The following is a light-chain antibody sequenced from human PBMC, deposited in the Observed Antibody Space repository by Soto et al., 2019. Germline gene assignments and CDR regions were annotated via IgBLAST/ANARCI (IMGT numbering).Light chain of an antibody. V-gene: IGKV1-39*01. Sequence: DIQMTQSPSTLSGSVGDRVTITCRASQTISSWLAWYQQKPGKAPNLLIYAASSLQSGVPSRFSGSGSGTDFTLTISSLQPEDFATYYCQQSYSTLTWTFGQGTKVDIK. CDR1: QTISSW. CDR3: QQSYSTLTWT. J-gene: IGKJ1*01. CDR2: AAS.